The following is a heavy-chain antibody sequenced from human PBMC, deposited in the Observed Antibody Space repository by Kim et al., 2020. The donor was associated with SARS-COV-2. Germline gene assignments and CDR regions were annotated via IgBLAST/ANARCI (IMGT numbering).Heavy chain of an antibody. J-gene: IGHJ4*02. Sequence: GGSLRLSCAASGFTFNNAWMSWVRQAPGKGPEWVGRIKSKTDGGTTDYVAPVKGRFTISRDDSQNMLYLQMNSLKTEDTAVYYCTADPYYYDSSGYFPYWGQGTLVTVSS. CDR3: TADPYYYDSSGYFPY. CDR1: GFTFNNAW. V-gene: IGHV3-15*01. CDR2: IKSKTDGGTT. D-gene: IGHD3-22*01.